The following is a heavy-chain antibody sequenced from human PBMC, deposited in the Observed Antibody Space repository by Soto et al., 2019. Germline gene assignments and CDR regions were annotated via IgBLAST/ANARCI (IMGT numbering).Heavy chain of an antibody. V-gene: IGHV3-15*07. D-gene: IGHD3-10*01. CDR1: GFTFSNAW. CDR3: AANYYGFL. J-gene: IGHJ4*02. CDR2: IKSKTDGGTT. Sequence: EVQLVESGGGWVKPGGSLRLACAASGFTFSNAWMNWVRQAPGKGLEWLGRIKSKTDGGTTDYAAPVKGRFTISRDDSKSTLYLQMNSLKTEDTAVYYCAANYYGFLWGQGTLVTVSS.